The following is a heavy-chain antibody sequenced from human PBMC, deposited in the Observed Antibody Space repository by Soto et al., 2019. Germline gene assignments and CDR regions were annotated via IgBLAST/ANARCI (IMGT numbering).Heavy chain of an antibody. J-gene: IGHJ6*04. D-gene: IGHD5-12*01. V-gene: IGHV1-18*01. CDR3: AREGVAPYYYYGMDV. CDR1: GYTFTRSG. Sequence: ASVKVSCKASGYTFTRSGISWVRQAPGQGLEWMGWISTYNGDTNYAQTFQGRVTMTTDTSTSTVHMEVRSLRSDDTAVYYCAREGVAPYYYYGMDVWGKRTPVTVSS. CDR2: ISTYNGDT.